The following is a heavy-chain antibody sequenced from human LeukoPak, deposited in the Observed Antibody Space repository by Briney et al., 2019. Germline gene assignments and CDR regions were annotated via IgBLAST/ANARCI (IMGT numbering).Heavy chain of an antibody. D-gene: IGHD1-26*01. Sequence: ASVKVSCKASGYTFTSYYMHWVRQAPGQGLEWMGIINPSGGSTSYAQKFQGRVTMTRDTSTSTAYMELRSLRSDDTAVYYCARDGAAGVGATFYWGQGTLVTVSS. CDR3: ARDGAAGVGATFY. CDR2: INPSGGST. CDR1: GYTFTSYY. V-gene: IGHV1-46*01. J-gene: IGHJ4*02.